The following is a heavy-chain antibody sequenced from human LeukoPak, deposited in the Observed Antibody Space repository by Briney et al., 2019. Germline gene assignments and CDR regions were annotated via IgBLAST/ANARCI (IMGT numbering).Heavy chain of an antibody. J-gene: IGHJ3*02. D-gene: IGHD2-15*01. Sequence: GGSLRLSCEASGSTFDNYAVSWVRQAPGKGLEWVAFIRYDGSNKYYADSVKGRFTISRDNSKNTLYLQMNSLRAEDTAVYYCAKEAAITPAFDIWGQGTMVTVSS. V-gene: IGHV3-30*02. CDR2: IRYDGSNK. CDR1: GSTFDNYA. CDR3: AKEAAITPAFDI.